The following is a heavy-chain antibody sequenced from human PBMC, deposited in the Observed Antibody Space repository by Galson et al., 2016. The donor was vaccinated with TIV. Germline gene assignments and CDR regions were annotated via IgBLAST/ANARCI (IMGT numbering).Heavy chain of an antibody. CDR3: ARREIIMGFDP. Sequence: SVKVSCKASGYTFSGFYMHWVRQAPGQGLEWVGWINPDSGDTDYSQKFQGRVTLTTDTSINTAYMELSGLRSADTAIYYCARREIIMGFDPWGQGTVVTVPS. J-gene: IGHJ5*02. CDR1: GYTFSGFY. D-gene: IGHD2-8*01. CDR2: INPDSGDT. V-gene: IGHV1-2*02.